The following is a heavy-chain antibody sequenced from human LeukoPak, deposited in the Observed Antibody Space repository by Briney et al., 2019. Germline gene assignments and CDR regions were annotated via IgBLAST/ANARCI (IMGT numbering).Heavy chain of an antibody. CDR3: AREANDILTGYSYYYMDV. V-gene: IGHV1-2*02. D-gene: IGHD3-9*01. CDR1: AYTFTDYY. J-gene: IGHJ6*03. CDR2: TNPNSGGT. Sequence: ASVKVSCKASAYTFTDYYIHWVRQAPGQGLEWMGWTNPNSGGTNYAQKFQGRVTMTRDTSISTADMELSRLRSDDTAVYYCAREANDILTGYSYYYMDVWGKGTTVTVSS.